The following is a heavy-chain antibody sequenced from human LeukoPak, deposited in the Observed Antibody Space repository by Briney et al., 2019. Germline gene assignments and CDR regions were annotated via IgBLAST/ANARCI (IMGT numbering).Heavy chain of an antibody. CDR2: INPNSGGT. Sequence: GASVKVSCKASGGTFSSYAISWVRQAPGQGLEWMGWINPNSGGTNYAQKFQGRVTMTRDTSISTAYMELSRLRSDDTAVYYCARAPIMGSGDYWGQGTLVTVSS. CDR3: ARAPIMGSGDY. V-gene: IGHV1-2*02. CDR1: GGTFSSYA. J-gene: IGHJ4*02. D-gene: IGHD3-10*01.